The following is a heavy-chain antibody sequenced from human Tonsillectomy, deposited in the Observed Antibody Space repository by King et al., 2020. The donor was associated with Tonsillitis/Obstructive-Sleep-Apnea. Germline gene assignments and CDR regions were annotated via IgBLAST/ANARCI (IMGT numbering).Heavy chain of an antibody. Sequence: TLKESGPTLVKPTQTLTLTCTFSGFSLSTSGVGVDWIRQPPGKALEWLALIYWDDDKRYSPSLKSRLTITKDTSKNQVVLTLTNMDPVHTATNYCAHRWELHFDHWGQGTLVTVSS. CDR2: IYWDDDK. J-gene: IGHJ4*02. CDR3: AHRWELHFDH. V-gene: IGHV2-5*02. D-gene: IGHD4-23*01. CDR1: GFSLSTSGVG.